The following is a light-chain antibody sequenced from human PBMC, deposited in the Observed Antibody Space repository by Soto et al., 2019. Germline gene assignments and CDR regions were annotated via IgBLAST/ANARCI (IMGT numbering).Light chain of an antibody. CDR3: PSYDSSLGPSV. V-gene: IGLV1-40*01. Sequence: QSVLTQPPSVSGAPGQRVTISCTGSSSNIGAGYDVHWYQQLPGTAPKLLIYGNSNRPSGVPDRFSGSKSGTSASLAITGPPAEDEADYYRPSYDSSLGPSVFGTGTKLTVL. CDR1: SSNIGAGYD. CDR2: GNS. J-gene: IGLJ1*01.